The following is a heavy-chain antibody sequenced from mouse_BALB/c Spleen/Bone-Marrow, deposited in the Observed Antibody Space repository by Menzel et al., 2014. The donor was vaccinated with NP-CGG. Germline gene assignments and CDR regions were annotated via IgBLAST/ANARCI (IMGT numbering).Heavy chain of an antibody. V-gene: IGHV14-1*02. Sequence: EVQLQQSGAELVRPGALVKLSCKLLASTFKDYYMHWVKQRPEQGLGWIGWIDPENGNTIYDPKFQGKASITADTSSNTAYLQLSSPTSEDTAVYYCASGYYGSSPYWYFDVWGAGTTVTVSS. D-gene: IGHD1-1*01. CDR2: IDPENGNT. CDR1: ASTFKDYY. CDR3: ASGYYGSSPYWYFDV. J-gene: IGHJ1*01.